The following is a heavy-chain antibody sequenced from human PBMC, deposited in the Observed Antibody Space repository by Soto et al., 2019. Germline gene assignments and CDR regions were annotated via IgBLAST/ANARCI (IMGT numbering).Heavy chain of an antibody. CDR1: GGXFSGYY. CDR2: INHSGST. J-gene: IGHJ4*02. V-gene: IGHV4-34*01. D-gene: IGHD5-18*01. Sequence: SETLSLTCAVYGGXFSGYYWSWIRQPPGKGLEWIGEINHSGSTNYNPSLKSRVTISVDTSKNQFSLKLSSVTAADTAVYYCARGGCCDTAMVRSDGDYGELDYWGQGTLVTVSS. CDR3: ARGGCCDTAMVRSDGDYGELDY.